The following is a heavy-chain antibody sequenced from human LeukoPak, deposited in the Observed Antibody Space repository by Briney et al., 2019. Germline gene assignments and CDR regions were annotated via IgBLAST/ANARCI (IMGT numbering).Heavy chain of an antibody. D-gene: IGHD6-19*01. Sequence: SETLTLTCAVYGGSFSGYYWSWIRQPPGKGLEWIGEINHSGSTNYNPSLKSRVTISVETSKNQFSLNLSSVTAADTAVYYCARGRLARSPYFDYWGQGTLVTVSS. V-gene: IGHV4-34*01. CDR3: ARGRLARSPYFDY. CDR2: INHSGST. J-gene: IGHJ4*02. CDR1: GGSFSGYY.